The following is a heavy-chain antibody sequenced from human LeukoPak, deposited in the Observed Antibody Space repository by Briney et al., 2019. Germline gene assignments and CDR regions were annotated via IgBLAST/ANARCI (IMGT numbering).Heavy chain of an antibody. J-gene: IGHJ4*02. CDR1: GFTFSSYA. V-gene: IGHV3-23*01. D-gene: IGHD6-13*01. CDR3: AKRIAAAGTLDY. CDR2: ISGSGGDT. Sequence: GGSLRLSCAASGFTFSSYAVSWVRQAPGKGLEWVSAISGSGGDTYYAGSVKGRFTISRDNSKNTLYLQMNSLRAEDTAVYYCAKRIAAAGTLDYWGQGTLVTVSS.